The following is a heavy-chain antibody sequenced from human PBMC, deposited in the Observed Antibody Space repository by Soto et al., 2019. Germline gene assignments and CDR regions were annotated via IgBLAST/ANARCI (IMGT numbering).Heavy chain of an antibody. Sequence: ASVKVSCKASGYTFTSYYMHWVRQAPGQGLEWMGIINPSGGSTSYAQKFQGRVTMTRDTSTSTVYMELSSLRSEDTAVYYCARDPGIVVVVAAPDYWDQGTLVTVSS. J-gene: IGHJ4*02. V-gene: IGHV1-46*03. CDR3: ARDPGIVVVVAAPDY. D-gene: IGHD2-15*01. CDR1: GYTFTSYY. CDR2: INPSGGST.